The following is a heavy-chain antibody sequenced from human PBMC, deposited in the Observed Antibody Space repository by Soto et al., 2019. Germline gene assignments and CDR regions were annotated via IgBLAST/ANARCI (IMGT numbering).Heavy chain of an antibody. Sequence: SETLSLTCTVSGGSISSGGYYWSWIRQHPGKGLEWIGYIYYSGSTYYNPSLKSRVTISVDTSKNQFSLKLSSVTAADTAVYYCARDKPGCSSTSCYGGFDYWGQGTLVTVSS. CDR2: IYYSGST. CDR3: ARDKPGCSSTSCYGGFDY. V-gene: IGHV4-31*03. J-gene: IGHJ4*02. D-gene: IGHD2-2*01. CDR1: GGSISSGGYY.